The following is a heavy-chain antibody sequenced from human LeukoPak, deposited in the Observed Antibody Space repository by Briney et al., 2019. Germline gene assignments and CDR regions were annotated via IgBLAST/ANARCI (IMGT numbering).Heavy chain of an antibody. CDR2: IYSGGST. Sequence: PGGSLRLSCAASGFTVSSNYMSWVRQAPGKGLEWVSVIYSGGSTYYADSVKGRFTISRDNSKNTLYLQMNSLRAEDTAVYYCARDLYCSSTSCYYGMDVWGQGTTVTVSS. J-gene: IGHJ6*02. V-gene: IGHV3-53*01. D-gene: IGHD2-2*01. CDR1: GFTVSSNY. CDR3: ARDLYCSSTSCYYGMDV.